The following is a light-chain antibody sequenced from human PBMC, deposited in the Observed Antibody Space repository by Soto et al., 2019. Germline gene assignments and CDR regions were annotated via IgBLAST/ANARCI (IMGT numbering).Light chain of an antibody. Sequence: QSALTQPPSASWSPGQSVTISCTGTSSDVGRFNFVSWYQQHPGKAPRLLIYEVTKRPSGVPDRFSGSKSGNAASLTVSGLQAEDEADYFCSSYTGNRDFYVFGTGTKVTVL. J-gene: IGLJ1*01. V-gene: IGLV2-8*01. CDR2: EVT. CDR1: SSDVGRFNF. CDR3: SSYTGNRDFYV.